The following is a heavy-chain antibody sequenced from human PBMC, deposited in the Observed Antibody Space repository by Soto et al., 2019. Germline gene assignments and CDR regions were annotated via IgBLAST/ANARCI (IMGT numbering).Heavy chain of an antibody. V-gene: IGHV3-7*01. CDR1: GLTFSSYW. D-gene: IGHD3-3*01. CDR3: ARDKAYYDFWSGLSPYYYYYMDV. J-gene: IGHJ6*03. CDR2: IKQDGSEK. Sequence: PGGSLRLSCAASGLTFSSYWMSWVRQAPGKWLEWVANIKQDGSEKYYVDSVKGRFTISRDNAKNSLYLQMNSLRAEDTAVYYCARDKAYYDFWSGLSPYYYYYMDVWGKGTTVTVSS.